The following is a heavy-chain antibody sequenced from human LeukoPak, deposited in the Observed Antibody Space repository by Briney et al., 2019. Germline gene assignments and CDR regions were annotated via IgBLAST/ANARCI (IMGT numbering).Heavy chain of an antibody. CDR2: IDHNGNVN. CDR1: GFTVSSNY. Sequence: EGSLRLSCAASGFTVSSNYMSWVRQAPGKGLEWVASIDHNGNVNYYVDSVEGRFTISRDNAKNLLYLQMSNLRAEDTAVYFCARGGGLDVWGQGATVTVSS. J-gene: IGHJ6*02. CDR3: ARGGGLDV. V-gene: IGHV3-7*03. D-gene: IGHD3-16*01.